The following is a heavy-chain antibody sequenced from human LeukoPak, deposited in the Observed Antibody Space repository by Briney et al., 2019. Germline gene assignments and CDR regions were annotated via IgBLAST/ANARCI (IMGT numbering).Heavy chain of an antibody. D-gene: IGHD6-6*01. V-gene: IGHV3-30-3*01. J-gene: IGHJ4*02. Sequence: GKXLEWVAVISYDGSNKYYADSVKGRFTISRDNSKNTLYLQMNSLRAEDTAVYYCARGSSSSLSGYWGQGTLVTVSS. CDR2: ISYDGSNK. CDR3: ARGSSSSLSGY.